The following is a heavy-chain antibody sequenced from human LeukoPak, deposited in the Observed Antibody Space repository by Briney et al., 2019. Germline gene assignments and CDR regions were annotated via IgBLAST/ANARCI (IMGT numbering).Heavy chain of an antibody. CDR1: GDSITTSNHF. Sequence: PSETLSLTCTVSGDSITTSNHFWGWIRQPPGKGLEWIGSVYYNRNTYYNPSLKSRVTISVDPSKNQFSLKLTSVTAADTAMYYCARLFGSGSPYKYVLWGQGTLVTVSS. V-gene: IGHV4-39*01. J-gene: IGHJ1*01. CDR3: ARLFGSGSPYKYVL. D-gene: IGHD3-10*01. CDR2: VYYNRNT.